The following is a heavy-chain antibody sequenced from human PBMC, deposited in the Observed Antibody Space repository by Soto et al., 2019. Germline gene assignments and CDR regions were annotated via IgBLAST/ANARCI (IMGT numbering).Heavy chain of an antibody. Sequence: ASVKVSCKASGYTFTSYGISWVRQAPGQGLEWMGWISAYNGNTNYAQKLQGRVTMTTDTSTSTAYMELRSLRSDDTAVYYCARDHYGSGFGYFDYWGQGTLVTVSS. CDR1: GYTFTSYG. D-gene: IGHD3-10*01. CDR3: ARDHYGSGFGYFDY. J-gene: IGHJ4*02. CDR2: ISAYNGNT. V-gene: IGHV1-18*01.